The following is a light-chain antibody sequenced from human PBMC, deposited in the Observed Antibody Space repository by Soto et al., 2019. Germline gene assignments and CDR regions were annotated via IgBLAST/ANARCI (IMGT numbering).Light chain of an antibody. CDR3: GTWDSRLSVVL. V-gene: IGLV1-51*01. J-gene: IGLJ2*01. Sequence: QSVLTQPPSVSAAPGQKVTISCSGSSSNIGNNFVSWYQHLPGTAPKLLIYDNNKRPSGIPDRFSGSKSGTSATLGITGLQTGDEADYYCGTWDSRLSVVLFGGGTKDTVL. CDR1: SSNIGNNF. CDR2: DNN.